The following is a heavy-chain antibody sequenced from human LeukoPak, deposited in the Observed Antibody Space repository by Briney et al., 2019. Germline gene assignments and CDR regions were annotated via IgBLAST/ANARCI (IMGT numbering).Heavy chain of an antibody. D-gene: IGHD2-2*01. CDR1: GGTFSSYA. V-gene: IGHV1-24*01. Sequence: ASVKVSCKASGGTFSSYAISWVRQAPGQGLEWMGGFDPEDGETIYAQKFQGRVTMTEDTSTDTAYMELSSLRSEDTAVYYCATSVVGWFDPWGQGTLVTVSS. J-gene: IGHJ5*02. CDR3: ATSVVGWFDP. CDR2: FDPEDGET.